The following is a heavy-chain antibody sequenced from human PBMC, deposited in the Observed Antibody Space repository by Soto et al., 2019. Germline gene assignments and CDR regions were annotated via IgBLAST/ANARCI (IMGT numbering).Heavy chain of an antibody. V-gene: IGHV1-8*01. CDR2: MNPNSGNT. CDR1: GYTFTSYD. J-gene: IGHJ6*02. Sequence: ASVKVSCKASGYTFTSYDINWVRQATGQGLEWMGWMNPNSGNTGYAQKFQGRVTMTRNTSISTAYMELSSLRSEDTAVYYCARGQYYDFWSGYYTGIFGMGVWGQGTTVTVSS. D-gene: IGHD3-3*01. CDR3: ARGQYYDFWSGYYTGIFGMGV.